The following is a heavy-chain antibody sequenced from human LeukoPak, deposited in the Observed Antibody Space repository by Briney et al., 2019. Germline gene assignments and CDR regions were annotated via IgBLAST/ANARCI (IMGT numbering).Heavy chain of an antibody. CDR2: ISAYNGNT. D-gene: IGHD6-13*01. CDR3: AREGSRYSRKKYGMDV. V-gene: IGHV1-18*01. J-gene: IGHJ6*02. CDR1: GYTFTSYG. Sequence: ASVKVSCKASGYTFTSYGISWVRQAPGRGLEWMGWISAYNGNTNYAQKLQGRVTMTTDTSTSTAYMELRSLRSDDTAVYYCAREGSRYSRKKYGMDVWGQGTTVTVSS.